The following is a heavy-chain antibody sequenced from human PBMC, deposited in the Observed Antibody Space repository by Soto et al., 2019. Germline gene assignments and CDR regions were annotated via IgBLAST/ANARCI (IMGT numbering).Heavy chain of an antibody. CDR2: INSDGSST. J-gene: IGHJ6*02. CDR3: ARGLKGYYGVDV. D-gene: IGHD3-16*01. V-gene: IGHV3-74*01. CDR1: GFTFSSYW. Sequence: EVQLVESGGGLVQPGGSLRLSCAASGFTFSSYWMHWVRQAPGKGLVWVSRINSDGSSTSYADSVKGRFTISRDNAKNTLYLQMHSLRAEDTAVYYCARGLKGYYGVDVWGQGTTVTVSS.